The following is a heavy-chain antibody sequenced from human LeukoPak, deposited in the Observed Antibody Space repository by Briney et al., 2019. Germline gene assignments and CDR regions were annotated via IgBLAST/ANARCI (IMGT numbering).Heavy chain of an antibody. CDR3: ARSLYSEFDY. D-gene: IGHD1-26*01. Sequence: MGWISAYNGNTNYAQKLQGRVTMTTDTSTSTAYMELRSLRSDDTAVYYCARSLYSEFDYWGQGTLVTVSS. CDR2: ISAYNGNT. V-gene: IGHV1-18*01. J-gene: IGHJ4*02.